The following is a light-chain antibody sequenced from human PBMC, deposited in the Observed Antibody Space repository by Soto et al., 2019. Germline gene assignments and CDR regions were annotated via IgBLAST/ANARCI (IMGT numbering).Light chain of an antibody. V-gene: IGKV3-11*01. Sequence: EIVLTQSPSTLSLSPGDRATLSCRASESVSTFLSWYQQKPGQAPRLLIYEASSRDTGIPARFSGGGSGTVFPLTIGRLWPEHFALYYFQQRGNWPWTFGQGAKVAI. CDR2: EAS. J-gene: IGKJ1*01. CDR1: ESVSTF. CDR3: QQRGNWPWT.